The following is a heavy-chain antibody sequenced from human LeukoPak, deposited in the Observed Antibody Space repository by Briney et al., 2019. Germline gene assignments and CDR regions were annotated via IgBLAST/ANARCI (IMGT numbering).Heavy chain of an antibody. J-gene: IGHJ5*02. CDR1: GFTFSSYA. D-gene: IGHD4-11*01. CDR3: AKDRLQNWFDP. V-gene: IGHV3-23*01. Sequence: PGGSLRLSCAASGFTFSSYAMSWVRQAPGKGLEWVSAISGSGGGTYYAASVKGRFTISRDNSKNTLYLQMNRLRADDTAVYYCAKDRLQNWFDPWGQGTLVTVSS. CDR2: ISGSGGGT.